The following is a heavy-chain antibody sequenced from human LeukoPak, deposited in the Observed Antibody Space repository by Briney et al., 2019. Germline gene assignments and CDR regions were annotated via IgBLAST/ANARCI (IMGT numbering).Heavy chain of an antibody. J-gene: IGHJ4*02. V-gene: IGHV3-73*01. CDR2: IRSKANSYAT. CDR1: GFTVSSNY. CDR3: TSTVDGRYYFDY. Sequence: PGGSLRLSCAASGFTVSSNYMSWVRQAPGKGLEWVGRIRSKANSYATAYAASVKGRFTISRDDSKNTAYLQMNSLKTEDTAVYYCTSTVDGRYYFDYWGQGTLVTVSS. D-gene: IGHD4-23*01.